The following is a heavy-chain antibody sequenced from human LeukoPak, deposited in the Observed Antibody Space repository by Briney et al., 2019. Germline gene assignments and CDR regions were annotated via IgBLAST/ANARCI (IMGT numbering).Heavy chain of an antibody. CDR3: AVEGYYYYDSSAYDY. CDR1: GFTFSSFA. Sequence: DPGGSLRLSCAASGFTFSSFAMHWVRQAPGKGLEWVAVLSYDGTNKYYADSVKGRFTISRDNSKNTLYLQMNSLRAEDTAVYYCAVEGYYYYDSSAYDYWGQGTLVTVSS. J-gene: IGHJ4*02. D-gene: IGHD3-22*01. V-gene: IGHV3-30*03. CDR2: LSYDGTNK.